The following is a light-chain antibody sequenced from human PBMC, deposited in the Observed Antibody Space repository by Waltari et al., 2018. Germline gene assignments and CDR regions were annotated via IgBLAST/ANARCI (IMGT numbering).Light chain of an antibody. CDR2: DVS. Sequence: QSALTQPAPVSGSPGQSFTIFCTGTSNDVGGYHSASWYQEHPGQAPRVIIYDVSDRPSGVSDRFSGSKSGNTASLTIAGLQAEDEADYYCSSQSSNNVVLFGGGTKLTVL. CDR3: SSQSSNNVVL. V-gene: IGLV2-14*01. J-gene: IGLJ2*01. CDR1: SNDVGGYHS.